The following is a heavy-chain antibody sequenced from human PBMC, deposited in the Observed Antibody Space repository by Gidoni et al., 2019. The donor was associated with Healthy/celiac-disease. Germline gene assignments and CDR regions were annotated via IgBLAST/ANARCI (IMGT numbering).Heavy chain of an antibody. CDR2: FIPIFGTA. V-gene: IGHV1-69*06. D-gene: IGHD6-19*01. Sequence: QVQLVQSGAEVKKPGSSVKVSCKAAGGTFSSYAISWVRQAPGQGLEWMGGFIPIFGTANYAQKFQGRVTITADKSTSTAYMELSSLRSEDTAVYYCASSSGSVEMATNYYYYGMDVWGQGTTVTVSS. J-gene: IGHJ6*02. CDR3: ASSSGSVEMATNYYYYGMDV. CDR1: GGTFSSYA.